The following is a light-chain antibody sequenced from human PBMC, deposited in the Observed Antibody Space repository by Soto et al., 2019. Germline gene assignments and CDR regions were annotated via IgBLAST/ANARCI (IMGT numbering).Light chain of an antibody. CDR3: QQRSTSIT. CDR1: QTVSSY. CDR2: DAS. Sequence: IVLTQSPATLSLWPGETAILSCRASQTVSSYLSWYQHKPGQAPRLLIYDASQRAPGIPARFSGSGSGTDFTLTISSLEPEDFAVYYGQQRSTSITFGQGTRLEIE. V-gene: IGKV3-11*01. J-gene: IGKJ5*01.